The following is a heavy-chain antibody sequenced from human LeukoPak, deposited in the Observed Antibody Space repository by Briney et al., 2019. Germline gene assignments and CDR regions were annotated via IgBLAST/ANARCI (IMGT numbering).Heavy chain of an antibody. CDR3: ARVRVVVDAFDI. CDR1: GFTFSSYA. V-gene: IGHV3-23*01. J-gene: IGHJ3*02. D-gene: IGHD2-15*01. CDR2: ISGSGGST. Sequence: PGGSLRLSCAASGFTFSSYAMSWVRQAPGKGLEWVSAISGSGGSTYYADSVKGRFTISRDNSKNTLYLQMNSLRAEDTAVYYCARVRVVVDAFDIWGQGTMVTVSS.